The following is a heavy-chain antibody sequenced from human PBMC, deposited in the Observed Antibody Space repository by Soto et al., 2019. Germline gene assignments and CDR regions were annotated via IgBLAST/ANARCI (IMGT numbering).Heavy chain of an antibody. J-gene: IGHJ3*02. CDR3: AKDELWFGETTAFDI. CDR1: GFTFSSYA. Sequence: PGGSLRLSCAASGFTFSSYAMSWVRQAPGEGLELVSAISGSGGSTYYADPVKGRFTISRDNSKNTLYLQMNSLRAEDTAVYYCAKDELWFGETTAFDIWGQGTMVTVSS. D-gene: IGHD3-10*01. V-gene: IGHV3-23*01. CDR2: ISGSGGST.